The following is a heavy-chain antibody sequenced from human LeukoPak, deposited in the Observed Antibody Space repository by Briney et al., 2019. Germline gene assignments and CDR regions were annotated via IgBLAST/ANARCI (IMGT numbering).Heavy chain of an antibody. J-gene: IGHJ4*02. CDR3: ASTLDGCTNGVCYVRDY. D-gene: IGHD2-8*01. CDR2: IKQDGSEK. Sequence: PGGSLRLSCAASGFTFSSYWMSWVRQAPGKGLEWVANIKQDGSEKYYVDPVKGRFTISRDNAKNSLYLQMNSLRAEDTAVYYCASTLDGCTNGVCYVRDYWGQGTLVTVSS. V-gene: IGHV3-7*01. CDR1: GFTFSSYW.